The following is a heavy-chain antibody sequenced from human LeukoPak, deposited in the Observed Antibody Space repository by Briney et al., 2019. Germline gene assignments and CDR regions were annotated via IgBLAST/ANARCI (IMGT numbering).Heavy chain of an antibody. CDR1: GYTFTSYG. V-gene: IGHV1-18*01. CDR2: ISAYNGNT. D-gene: IGHD3-10*01. J-gene: IGHJ4*02. CDR3: ARDPYYYGSGSYYHFDY. Sequence: ASVKVSCKASGYTFTSYGISWVRQAPGQGLEWMGWISAYNGNTNYAQKLQGRVTVTTDTSTSTAYMELRSLRSDDTAVYYCARDPYYYGSGSYYHFDYWGQGTLVTVSS.